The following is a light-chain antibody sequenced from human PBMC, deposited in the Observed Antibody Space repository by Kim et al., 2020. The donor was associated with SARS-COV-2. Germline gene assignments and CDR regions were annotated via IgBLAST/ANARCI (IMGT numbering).Light chain of an antibody. CDR3: QQRSNWPEGLT. CDR1: QSVGSH. V-gene: IGKV3-11*01. J-gene: IGKJ4*01. CDR2: DAS. Sequence: PGERATLSCRTSQSVGSHLAWYQHKAGQSPRLLIHDASSRAPGVPVRFSASGSGTDFTLTIDSLQPDDCAVYYCQQRSNWPEGLTFGGGTKVDIK.